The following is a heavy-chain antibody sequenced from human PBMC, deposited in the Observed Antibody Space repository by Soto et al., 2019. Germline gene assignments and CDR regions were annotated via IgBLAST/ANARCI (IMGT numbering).Heavy chain of an antibody. J-gene: IGHJ4*02. D-gene: IGHD1-1*01. CDR2: ISGSGGGT. CDR1: GFTFSSYA. CDR3: AKFGMATTKRSPPYSIDY. V-gene: IGHV3-23*01. Sequence: PGGSLRLSCTASGFTFSSYAMSWVRQAPGKGLEWVSSISGSGGGTYYADSVKGRFTFSRDNSKNTLYLQMNSLRAEDTAVYYCAKFGMATTKRSPPYSIDYWGQGALVTVSS.